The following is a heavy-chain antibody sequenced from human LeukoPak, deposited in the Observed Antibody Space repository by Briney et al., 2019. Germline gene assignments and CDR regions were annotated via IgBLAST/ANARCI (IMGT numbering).Heavy chain of an antibody. CDR2: MNQDGSEQ. CDR1: GFTFSRYW. Sequence: PGGSLRLSCAASGFTFSRYWLGWVRQAPGKGLEWVANMNQDGSEQYYVESVKGRFTISRDNAKNSLYLQMNSLRVEDTAVYYCARDRGPNTYDCRGQGTLVTVSS. J-gene: IGHJ4*02. CDR3: ARDRGPNTYDC. V-gene: IGHV3-7*01. D-gene: IGHD3-10*01.